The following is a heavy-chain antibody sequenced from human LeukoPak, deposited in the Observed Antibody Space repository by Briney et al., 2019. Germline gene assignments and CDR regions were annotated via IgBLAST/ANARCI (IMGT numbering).Heavy chain of an antibody. CDR3: TKGARGYYADY. CDR2: ISGSGGST. Sequence: GGSLRLSCAASGFRFSDHFMDWVRQAPGKGLEWVSAISGSGGSTYYADSVKGRFTISRDTSKNTLYLQMNGLRAEDTAVYYCTKGARGYYADYWGQGTLVTVSS. CDR1: GFRFSDHF. D-gene: IGHD5-12*01. V-gene: IGHV3-23*01. J-gene: IGHJ4*02.